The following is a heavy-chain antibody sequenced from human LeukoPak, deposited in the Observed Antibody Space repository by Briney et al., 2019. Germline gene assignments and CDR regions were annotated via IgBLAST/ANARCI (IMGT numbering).Heavy chain of an antibody. Sequence: SETLSLTCAVYGGSFSGYYWSWIRQPPGKGREWIGEINHSGSTNYNPSLKSRVTVSVDTSKNQFSLKLSSVTAADTAVYYCARALYYDFWSGYLANNWFDPWGQGTLVTVSS. CDR2: INHSGST. V-gene: IGHV4-34*01. CDR3: ARALYYDFWSGYLANNWFDP. D-gene: IGHD3-3*01. J-gene: IGHJ5*02. CDR1: GGSFSGYY.